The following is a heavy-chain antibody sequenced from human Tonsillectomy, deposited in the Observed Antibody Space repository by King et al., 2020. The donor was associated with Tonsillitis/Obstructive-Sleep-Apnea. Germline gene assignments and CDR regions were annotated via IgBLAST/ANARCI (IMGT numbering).Heavy chain of an antibody. V-gene: IGHV4-39*01. CDR3: ATERRSLAWLLLFDY. Sequence: QLQESGPGLVKPTETLSLTCTVSGGSISSSSYYWGWIRQPPGKGLEWIGSISYSGSSYYNPSLKSRVTISADTSKNQFSLRLSSVTAADTAVYYFATERRSLAWLLLFDYWGRGTLVTVSS. CDR2: ISYSGSS. J-gene: IGHJ4*02. D-gene: IGHD3-3*01. CDR1: GGSISSSSYY.